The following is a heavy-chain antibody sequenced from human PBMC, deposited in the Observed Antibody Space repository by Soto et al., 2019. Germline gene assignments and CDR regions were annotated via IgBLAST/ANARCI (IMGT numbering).Heavy chain of an antibody. V-gene: IGHV1-3*01. Sequence: ASVKVSCKASGYTFTNYAMHWVRQAPGQRLEWMGWINAGNGNTKYSQKFQGRVTITRDTSASTAYMELSSLRSDDTAVYYCARDSSPYGDYVGFDYWGQGTLVTVSS. CDR3: ARDSSPYGDYVGFDY. CDR1: GYTFTNYA. D-gene: IGHD4-17*01. J-gene: IGHJ4*02. CDR2: INAGNGNT.